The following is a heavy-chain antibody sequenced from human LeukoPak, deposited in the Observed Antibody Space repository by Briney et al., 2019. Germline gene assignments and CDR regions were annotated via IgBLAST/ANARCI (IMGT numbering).Heavy chain of an antibody. CDR1: GFTVSSNY. D-gene: IGHD6-19*01. V-gene: IGHV3-23*01. Sequence: GGSLRLSCAASGFTVSSNYMSWVRQAPGKGLEWVSAISGSGGSTYYADSVKGRFTISRDNSKNTLYLQMNSLRAEDTAVYYCARSYSSGWGEAGVFHYWGQGTLVTVSS. CDR3: ARSYSSGWGEAGVFHY. J-gene: IGHJ4*02. CDR2: ISGSGGST.